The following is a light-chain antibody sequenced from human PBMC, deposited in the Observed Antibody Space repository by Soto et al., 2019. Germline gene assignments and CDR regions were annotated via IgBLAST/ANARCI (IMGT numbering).Light chain of an antibody. V-gene: IGLV2-14*01. CDR1: SSDVGGHNY. Sequence: QSALTQPASVSGSLGQSVTISCTGTSSDVGGHNYVCWYQQHPGKAPELIIYEVTNRPSGVSDRFSGSKSGNTASLTISGLQAADEADYYCSSHTSSGARVFGEGTKLTVL. CDR3: SSHTSSGARV. J-gene: IGLJ2*01. CDR2: EVT.